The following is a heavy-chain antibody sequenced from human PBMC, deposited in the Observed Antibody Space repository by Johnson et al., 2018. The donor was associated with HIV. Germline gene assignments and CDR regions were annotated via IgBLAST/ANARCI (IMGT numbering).Heavy chain of an antibody. CDR2: IKQDGSEK. Sequence: VQLVESGGGVVQPGRSLRLSCAASGFTFSSYWMSWVRQAPGKGLEWVANIKQDGSEKYYVDSVKGRFTISRDNSKNTLYLQMNSLRGEDTAVYYCARGIDGSAQNSDAFDNWGQGTMVTVSS. D-gene: IGHD5-24*01. V-gene: IGHV3-7*01. J-gene: IGHJ3*02. CDR3: ARGIDGSAQNSDAFDN. CDR1: GFTFSSYW.